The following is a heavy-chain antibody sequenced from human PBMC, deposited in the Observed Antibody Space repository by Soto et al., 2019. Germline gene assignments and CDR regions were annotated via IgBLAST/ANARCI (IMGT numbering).Heavy chain of an antibody. J-gene: IGHJ5*02. Sequence: QVQLQESGPGLVKPSETLSLTCTVSGGSISSYYWSWIRQPPGKGLEWIGYIYYSGSTNYNPSLNSRVTRSIDTSKNQFSLKLSSVTAADTAVYYCARVFVLVYGDYVDWFDPWSQGTLVTVSS. CDR2: IYYSGST. V-gene: IGHV4-59*01. CDR1: GGSISSYY. CDR3: ARVFVLVYGDYVDWFDP. D-gene: IGHD4-17*01.